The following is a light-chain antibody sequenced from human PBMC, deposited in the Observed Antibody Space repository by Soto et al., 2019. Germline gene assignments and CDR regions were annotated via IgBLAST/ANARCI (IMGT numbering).Light chain of an antibody. CDR1: QSINSW. V-gene: IGKV1-5*03. CDR3: QQYSTYWT. J-gene: IGKJ1*01. Sequence: DIQMTQSPSTLSASVGDRVTITCRASQSINSWLAWYQQKPGKAPKLLIYRASSLESGVPSRFSGSGSGTEFTLTISSLQPDDFATFYCQQYSTYWTFGQGTKVELK. CDR2: RAS.